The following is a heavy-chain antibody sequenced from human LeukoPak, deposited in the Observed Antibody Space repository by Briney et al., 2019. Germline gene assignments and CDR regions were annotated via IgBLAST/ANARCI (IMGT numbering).Heavy chain of an antibody. V-gene: IGHV1-8*01. Sequence: ASVRVSCKASGYTFTIYDINWVRQAPGQGLEWVGWMNPNSGNTGYAQKFQGRVTMTRNTSISTAYMELSSLRSEDTAVYYCARLAESPQQVGADLNYWGQGTLVTVSS. D-gene: IGHD1-26*01. CDR3: ARLAESPQQVGADLNY. CDR2: MNPNSGNT. J-gene: IGHJ4*02. CDR1: GYTFTIYD.